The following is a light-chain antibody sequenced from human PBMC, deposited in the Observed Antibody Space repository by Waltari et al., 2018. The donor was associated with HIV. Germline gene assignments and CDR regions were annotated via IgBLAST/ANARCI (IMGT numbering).Light chain of an antibody. CDR3: QKYNSAPFT. J-gene: IGKJ3*01. V-gene: IGKV1-27*01. CDR2: GAS. CDR1: QCVGIF. Sequence: DVQMTQSSSSLSAFVGDRGTITCRASQCVGIFLAWFQQKPGKVPKLLISGASTLQSGVPSRFSGSGAGTDFALTISRLQPEDVASYYCQKYNSAPFTFGPGTKVDLK.